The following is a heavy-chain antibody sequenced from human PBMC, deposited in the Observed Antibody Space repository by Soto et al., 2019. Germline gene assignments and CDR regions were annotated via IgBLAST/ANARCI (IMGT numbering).Heavy chain of an antibody. CDR3: AKGRTPDYYFDY. CDR1: GFTFSSYG. J-gene: IGHJ4*02. V-gene: IGHV3-30*18. CDR2: ISSDGSNK. Sequence: QVPLVESGGGVVQPGRSLRLSCAASGFTFSSYGMHWVRQAPGKGLEWVAVISSDGSNKYYADSVKDRFTISRDNSKNALYLQMNSLRAEDTAVYYCAKGRTPDYYFDYWGQGTLVPVSS.